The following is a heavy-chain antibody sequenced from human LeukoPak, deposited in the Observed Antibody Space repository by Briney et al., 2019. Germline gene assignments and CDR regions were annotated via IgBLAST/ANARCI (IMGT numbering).Heavy chain of an antibody. D-gene: IGHD6-19*01. CDR1: GASFSIYY. V-gene: IGHV4-59*04. CDR3: ARQGYISGQGFRNNWFDP. J-gene: IGHJ5*02. CDR2: IFYSGST. Sequence: SETLSLTCTVSGASFSIYYWSWVRQPPGKGLEWIGTIFYSGSTYYNPSLKSRVTMSVDTSKNQFSLKLSSVTAADTAVYYCARQGYISGQGFRNNWFDPWGQGSLVTVSS.